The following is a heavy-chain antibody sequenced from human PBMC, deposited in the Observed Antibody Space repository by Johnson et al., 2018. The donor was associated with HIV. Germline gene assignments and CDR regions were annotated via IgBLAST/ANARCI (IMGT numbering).Heavy chain of an antibody. J-gene: IGHJ3*02. CDR3: VRGSSGKYLADFDI. D-gene: IGHD3-22*01. Sequence: EVQLVESGGGVVQPGRSLRLSCATSGFTFSSYWMSWVRQAPGKGLEWVANIKQDGTEKYYVDSVKGRFTISRDNAENSVYVQMNSLRAEDTAVYYCVRGSSGKYLADFDIWGQGTMVTVSS. CDR1: GFTFSSYW. V-gene: IGHV3-7*01. CDR2: IKQDGTEK.